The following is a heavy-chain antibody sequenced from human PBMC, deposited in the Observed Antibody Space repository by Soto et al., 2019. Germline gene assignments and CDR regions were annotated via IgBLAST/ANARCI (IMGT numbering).Heavy chain of an antibody. J-gene: IGHJ4*02. Sequence: QVQLQESGPGLVKPSDTLSLTCAVSGYSISSSNWWGWIRQPPGKGLEWIGYIYYSGTTYYNPSLKSRVTKSVGRATNRFSLKLTSVTAEHTALYFCSRREIQGPIDYWGQRTLVIVAS. V-gene: IGHV4-28*01. CDR1: GYSISSSNW. D-gene: IGHD1-26*01. CDR3: SRREIQGPIDY. CDR2: IYYSGTT.